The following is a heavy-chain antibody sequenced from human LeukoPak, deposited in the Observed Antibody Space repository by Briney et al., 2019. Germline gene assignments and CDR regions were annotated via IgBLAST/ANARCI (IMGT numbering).Heavy chain of an antibody. Sequence: PSETLSLTCTVSGGSISSYYWSWIRQPPGKGLEWIGYIYYSGSANYNPSLKSRVTISVDTSKNQFSLKLSSVSAADTAVYYCATPFDSSGYHIWGQGTMVTVSS. J-gene: IGHJ3*02. D-gene: IGHD3-22*01. CDR2: IYYSGSA. CDR3: ATPFDSSGYHI. CDR1: GGSISSYY. V-gene: IGHV4-59*01.